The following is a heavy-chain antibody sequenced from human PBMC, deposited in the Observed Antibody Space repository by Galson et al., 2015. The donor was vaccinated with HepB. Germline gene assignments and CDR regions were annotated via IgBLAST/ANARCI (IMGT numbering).Heavy chain of an antibody. J-gene: IGHJ4*02. Sequence: CAISGDSVSSNSAAWNWIRQSPSRGLEWLGRTYYRSKWYNDYAVSVKSRITINPDTSKNQFSLQLNSVAPEDTAVYYCAREPGIAAAGNLDYWGQGTLVTVSS. CDR2: TYYRSKWYN. D-gene: IGHD6-13*01. CDR3: AREPGIAAAGNLDY. CDR1: GDSVSSNSAA. V-gene: IGHV6-1*01.